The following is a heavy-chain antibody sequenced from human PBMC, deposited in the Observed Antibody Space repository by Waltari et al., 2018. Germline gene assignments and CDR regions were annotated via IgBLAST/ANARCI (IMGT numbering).Heavy chain of an antibody. D-gene: IGHD6-13*01. CDR2: VRGDGSRT. CDR1: GFTFRSYD. J-gene: IGHJ4*02. CDR3: AKDRGSWGTFDY. Sequence: EVQLLESGGGFVQPGGSLRLSCAASGFTFRSYDMSCVRQAPGKRLEWVSFVRGDGSRTYYADSVKARFTISRDNSKNTVYLQMNSLRAEDTAVYYCAKDRGSWGTFDYWGQGTLVTVSA. V-gene: IGHV3-23*01.